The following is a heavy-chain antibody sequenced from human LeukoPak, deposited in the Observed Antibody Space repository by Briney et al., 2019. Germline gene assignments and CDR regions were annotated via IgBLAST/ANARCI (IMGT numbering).Heavy chain of an antibody. V-gene: IGHV3-7*01. CDR2: IKQDGSEK. J-gene: IGHJ4*02. Sequence: AGGSLRLSCAASGFTCRSYWMSWVRQAPGKGLEWVANIKQDGSEKYYVDSVKGRFTISRDNAKNSLYLQMNSLRAEDTAVYYCESDRDYYDSSGYLFDYWGQGTLLTVSS. CDR3: ESDRDYYDSSGYLFDY. CDR1: GFTCRSYW. D-gene: IGHD3-22*01.